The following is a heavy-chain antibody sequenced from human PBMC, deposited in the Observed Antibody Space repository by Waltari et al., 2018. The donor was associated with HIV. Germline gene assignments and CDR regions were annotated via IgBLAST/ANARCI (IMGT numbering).Heavy chain of an antibody. J-gene: IGHJ4*02. Sequence: QVQLMQSGAELKKPGASVEVSCEASGYSFTGYYIHWVRQAPGQGLEWMGWINPISGGTKYAQRLQGRVTVTRDTSINTVYMELRRLRSDDTAVYYCVRDRALDWTSDFHYWGQGTLVTVSS. V-gene: IGHV1-2*02. CDR1: GYSFTGYY. CDR3: VRDRALDWTSDFHY. D-gene: IGHD3-3*01. CDR2: INPISGGT.